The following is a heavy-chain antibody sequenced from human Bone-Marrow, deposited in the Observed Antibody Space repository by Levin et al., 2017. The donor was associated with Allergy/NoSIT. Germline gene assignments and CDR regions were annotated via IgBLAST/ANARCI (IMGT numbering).Heavy chain of an antibody. CDR2: IYYSGST. D-gene: IGHD2-15*01. V-gene: IGHV4-30-4*01. CDR3: ARCSGGTCYSGVDS. Sequence: PSETLSLTCTVSGDSMSSGDDYWSWIRQPPGKGLEWIGYIYYSGSTYYNPSLKSRVIMSVDTSENHFSLKLGSATAADTAVYYCARCSGGTCYSGVDSWGQGTLVTVSS. CDR1: GDSMSSGDDY. J-gene: IGHJ4*02.